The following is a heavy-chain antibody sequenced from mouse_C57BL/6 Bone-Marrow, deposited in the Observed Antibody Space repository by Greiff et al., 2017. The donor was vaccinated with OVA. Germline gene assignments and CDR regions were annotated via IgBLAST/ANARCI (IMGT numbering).Heavy chain of an antibody. V-gene: IGHV1-82*01. CDR2: IYPGDGDT. CDR1: GYAFSSSW. Sequence: QVQLQQSGPELVKPGASVKISCKASGYAFSSSWMNWVKQRPGKGLEWIGRIYPGDGDTNYNGKFKGKATLTADKSSSTAYMQLSSLTSEDSAVYFCARLDYEYFDVWGTGTTVTVSS. D-gene: IGHD1-1*01. J-gene: IGHJ1*03. CDR3: ARLDYEYFDV.